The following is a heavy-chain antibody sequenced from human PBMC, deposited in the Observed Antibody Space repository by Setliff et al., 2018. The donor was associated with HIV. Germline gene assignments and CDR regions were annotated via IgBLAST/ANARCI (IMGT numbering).Heavy chain of an antibody. CDR1: GGSISSGTSY. CDR3: ARETYDYVWGTYRYRPRHFDY. J-gene: IGHJ4*02. V-gene: IGHV4-61*02. Sequence: TSETLSLTCTVSGGSISSGTSYWSWIRQPAEKGLEWIGRIYTSGSTNYNPSLKSRVSISVDTSKNRFSLKLSSVTAADTAVYYCARETYDYVWGTYRYRPRHFDYWGQGTLVTVS. D-gene: IGHD3-16*02. CDR2: IYTSGST.